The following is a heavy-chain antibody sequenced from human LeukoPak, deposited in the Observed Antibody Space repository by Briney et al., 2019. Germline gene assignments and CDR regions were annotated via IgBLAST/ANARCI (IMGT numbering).Heavy chain of an antibody. V-gene: IGHV4-39*07. D-gene: IGHD5-18*01. J-gene: IGHJ6*03. CDR2: IYHSGST. CDR3: ARTTEGGYSYGYFYYYYMDV. Sequence: GSLSLSCVASGFTFSRYSMNWVRQAPGKGLEWIGSIYHSGSTYYNPSLKSRVTISVDTSKNQFSLKLSSVTAADTAVYYCARTTEGGYSYGYFYYYYMDVWGKGTTVTISS. CDR1: GFTFSRYS.